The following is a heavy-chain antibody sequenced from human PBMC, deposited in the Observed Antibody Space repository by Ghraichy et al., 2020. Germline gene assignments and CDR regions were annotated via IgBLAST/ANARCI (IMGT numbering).Heavy chain of an antibody. V-gene: IGHV3-30*03. CDR2: ISYDGSNE. CDR1: GFTFSSYG. CDR3: ARDREHRALYWFFDY. Sequence: GESLRPSCAASGFTFSSYGMHWVRQAPGKGLEWVAVISYDGSNEYYADSVKGRFTISRDNSKNTLYLQMNSLRPEDTAVYYCARDREHRALYWFFDYWGQGTLVTVSS. J-gene: IGHJ4*02. D-gene: IGHD1/OR15-1a*01.